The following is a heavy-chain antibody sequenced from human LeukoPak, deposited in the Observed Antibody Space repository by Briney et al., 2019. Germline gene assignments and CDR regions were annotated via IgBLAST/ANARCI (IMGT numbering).Heavy chain of an antibody. Sequence: SETLSLTCTVSGGSISTYYWSWIRQPAGKGLEWIGRIYTSGSTNYNPSLKSRLTMSVDTSKNQFSLKLSSVTAADTAVYYCARDGCSSTSCYAGDYMDVWGKGTTVTISS. CDR1: GGSISTYY. CDR3: ARDGCSSTSCYAGDYMDV. V-gene: IGHV4-4*07. CDR2: IYTSGST. J-gene: IGHJ6*03. D-gene: IGHD2-2*01.